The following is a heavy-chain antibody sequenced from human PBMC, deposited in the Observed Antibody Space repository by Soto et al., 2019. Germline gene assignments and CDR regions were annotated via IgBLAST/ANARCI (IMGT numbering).Heavy chain of an antibody. D-gene: IGHD6-19*01. V-gene: IGHV1-2*02. CDR3: ARDQIAVAGTGPLDY. CDR1: GYTFTGYY. J-gene: IGHJ4*02. Sequence: QVQLVQSGAEVKKPGASVKVSCKASGYTFTGYYMHWVRQAPGQGLEWMGWINPNSGGTNYAQKFRGRVTMTRDTSISTAYMELSRLRSDDTAVYYCARDQIAVAGTGPLDYWGQGTLVTVSS. CDR2: INPNSGGT.